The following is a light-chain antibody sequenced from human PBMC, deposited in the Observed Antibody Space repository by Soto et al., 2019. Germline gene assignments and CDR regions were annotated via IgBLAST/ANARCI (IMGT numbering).Light chain of an antibody. CDR3: GTWDASLNAHV. CDR1: NSNIGSYF. CDR2: DNT. Sequence: VLTQPPSVSAAPGQKITISCSGSNSNIGSYFVSWYQQFPGTAPKLLIYDNTDRPSGIPVRFSGSSSGTSATLAITGLQSGDEADYYCGTWDASLNAHVFGTGTKVTVL. V-gene: IGLV1-51*01. J-gene: IGLJ1*01.